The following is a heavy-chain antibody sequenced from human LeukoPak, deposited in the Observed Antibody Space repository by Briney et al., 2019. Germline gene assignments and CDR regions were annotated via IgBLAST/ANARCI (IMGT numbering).Heavy chain of an antibody. V-gene: IGHV3-30*01. J-gene: IGHJ4*02. Sequence: GGSLRLSCAASGFDFNSYALHWVRQAPGKGLESVAVIKVNGRDKYYANSVKGLFSISRDNSKNTFSLQMNSLRVEDSASYYCATLDWCHKYLVACGSSEYWGQGTLVTVSS. CDR1: GFDFNSYA. CDR2: IKVNGRDK. D-gene: IGHD2-21*01. CDR3: ATLDWCHKYLVACGSSEY.